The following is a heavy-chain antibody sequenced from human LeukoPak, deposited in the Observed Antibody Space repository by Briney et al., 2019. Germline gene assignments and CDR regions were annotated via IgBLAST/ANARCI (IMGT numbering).Heavy chain of an antibody. J-gene: IGHJ5*02. V-gene: IGHV4-31*03. Sequence: SETLSLTCTVSGGSISSGGYYWSWIRQHPGKGLEWIGYIYYSGSTYYNPSLKSRVTISADTSKNQFSLKLSSVTAADTAVYYCARGLLFSWFDPWGQGTLVTVSS. D-gene: IGHD2-21*02. CDR1: GGSISSGGYY. CDR2: IYYSGST. CDR3: ARGLLFSWFDP.